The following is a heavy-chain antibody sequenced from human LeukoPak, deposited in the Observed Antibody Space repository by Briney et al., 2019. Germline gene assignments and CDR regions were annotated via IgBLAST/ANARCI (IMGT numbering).Heavy chain of an antibody. V-gene: IGHV4-38-2*02. CDR2: IYHSGST. J-gene: IGHJ3*02. D-gene: IGHD6-25*01. CDR1: GYSISSGYF. CDR3: ARDSTLSIAARAFDI. Sequence: SETLSLTCTVSGYSISSGYFWGWIRQPPGKGLEWFGSIYHSGSTYYNPSLKSRVTISVDTSKNQFSLKLSSVTAADTAVYYCARDSTLSIAARAFDIWGQGTMVTVSS.